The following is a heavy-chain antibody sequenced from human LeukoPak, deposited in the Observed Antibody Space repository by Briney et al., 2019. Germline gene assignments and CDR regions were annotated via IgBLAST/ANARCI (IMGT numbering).Heavy chain of an antibody. J-gene: IGHJ5*02. CDR1: GFTFSSYA. CDR2: ISGSGGST. Sequence: GGSLRLSCAASGFTFSSYAMSWVRQAPGKGLEWVSAISGSGGSTYYADSVKGRFTISRDNAKNSLYLQMNSLRAEDTAVYYCARGGEYCSGGSCYGNNWFDPWGQGTLVTVSS. CDR3: ARGGEYCSGGSCYGNNWFDP. D-gene: IGHD2-15*01. V-gene: IGHV3-23*01.